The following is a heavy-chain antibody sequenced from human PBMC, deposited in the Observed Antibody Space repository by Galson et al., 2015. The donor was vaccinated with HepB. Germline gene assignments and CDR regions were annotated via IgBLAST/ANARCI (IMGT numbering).Heavy chain of an antibody. J-gene: IGHJ4*02. CDR3: ARGFSH. V-gene: IGHV4-34*01. CDR2: INHSGIT. Sequence: ETLSLTCAVYGGSFTDYYWSWLRQPPGKGLEWIGEINHSGITTYNPSFKSRVTISIDTSKNQFSLRLSSVTAADTAVYYCARGFSHWGQGTLVTVSS. CDR1: GGSFTDYY.